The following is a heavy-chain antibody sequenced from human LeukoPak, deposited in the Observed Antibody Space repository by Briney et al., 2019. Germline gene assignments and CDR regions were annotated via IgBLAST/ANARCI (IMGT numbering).Heavy chain of an antibody. CDR2: IRSKANSYAT. D-gene: IGHD4-17*01. Sequence: GGSLRLSCAASGFTFSGSAMHWVRQASGKGLEWVGRIRSKANSYATAYAASVKGRFTISRDDSKNTAYLQMNSLRAEDTAVYYCARAAEGTTVTLHFDYWGQGTLVTVSS. J-gene: IGHJ4*02. CDR3: ARAAEGTTVTLHFDY. CDR1: GFTFSGSA. V-gene: IGHV3-73*01.